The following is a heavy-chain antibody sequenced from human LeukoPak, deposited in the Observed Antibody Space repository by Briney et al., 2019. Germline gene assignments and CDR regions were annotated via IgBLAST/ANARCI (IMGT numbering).Heavy chain of an antibody. V-gene: IGHV4-39*07. CDR2: IYYSGST. Sequence: KPSETLSLTCTVSGGSISSSSYYWGWIRQPPGKGLEWIGSIYYSGSTYYNPSLKSRVTISVDTSKNQFSLKLSSVTAADTAVYYCARDHRVGPYYDFWSGYSKFYYFDYWGQGTLVTVSS. CDR3: ARDHRVGPYYDFWSGYSKFYYFDY. CDR1: GGSISSSSYY. J-gene: IGHJ4*02. D-gene: IGHD3-3*01.